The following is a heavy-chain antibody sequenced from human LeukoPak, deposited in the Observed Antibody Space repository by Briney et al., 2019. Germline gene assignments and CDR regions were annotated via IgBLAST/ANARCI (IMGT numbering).Heavy chain of an antibody. D-gene: IGHD3-22*01. J-gene: IGHJ3*01. CDR3: AKTGSGYLYDAFDV. V-gene: IGHV3-23*01. Sequence: SGGSLRLSCAASGFTFTTYAMSWVRQAPRKGLECVSTISGSGGSTYFAASVKGRFTISRDNSKNTLYLQMNSLRAEDTAVYYCAKTGSGYLYDAFDVWGQGTMVTVSS. CDR2: ISGSGGST. CDR1: GFTFTTYA.